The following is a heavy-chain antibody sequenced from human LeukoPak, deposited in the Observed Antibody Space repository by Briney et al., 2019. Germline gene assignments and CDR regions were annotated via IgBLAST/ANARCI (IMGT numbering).Heavy chain of an antibody. D-gene: IGHD2-8*01. J-gene: IGHJ4*02. CDR1: GFTFSTYG. Sequence: GGSLRLSCAASGFTFSTYGMHWVRQAPVKGLEWVAFIRYDGSNEDYADSVKGRFTISRDNSKNILYLQMNSLRAEDTAVYYCAKGALGMVYATNFDYWGQGTLVTVSS. CDR3: AKGALGMVYATNFDY. CDR2: IRYDGSNE. V-gene: IGHV3-30*02.